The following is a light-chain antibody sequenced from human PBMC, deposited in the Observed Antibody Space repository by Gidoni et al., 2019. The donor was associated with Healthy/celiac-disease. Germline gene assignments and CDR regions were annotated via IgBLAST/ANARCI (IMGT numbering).Light chain of an antibody. Sequence: VLPQSPATLSLSPGERAPLSCRASQSVSSYLAWYQQKPGQAPRLLIYEASNRATGIPPRCSGSGSGTDFTLTISSLEPEDFAVYYCQQRSNWPPTFGPGTKVDIK. CDR1: QSVSSY. V-gene: IGKV3-11*01. J-gene: IGKJ3*01. CDR3: QQRSNWPPT. CDR2: EAS.